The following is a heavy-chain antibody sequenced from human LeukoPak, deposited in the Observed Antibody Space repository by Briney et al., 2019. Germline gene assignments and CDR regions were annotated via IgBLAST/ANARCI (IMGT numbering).Heavy chain of an antibody. Sequence: SETLSLTCTVSGGSISSYYWSWLRQPPGKGLEWIGYIYYSGSTNYNPSLKSRVTISVDTSKNQFSLKLSSVTAADTAVYYCARFFSGAFDPWGQGTLVTVSS. CDR3: ARFFSGAFDP. D-gene: IGHD3-3*01. CDR2: IYYSGST. CDR1: GGSISSYY. V-gene: IGHV4-59*01. J-gene: IGHJ5*02.